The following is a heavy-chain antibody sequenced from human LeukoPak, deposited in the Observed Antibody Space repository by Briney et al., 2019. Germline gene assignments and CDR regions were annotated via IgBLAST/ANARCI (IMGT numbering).Heavy chain of an antibody. J-gene: IGHJ6*03. CDR2: INPNSGGT. CDR3: ARDSLSSSSFFYYYYRVV. Sequence: SSVTVTLKTSGYTFTGYYLHWVRQPPAQGLEWMGWINPNSGGTNKAQTFQGRVTITRDRSIGKDSMELRRQRSDDTAVYYGARDSLSSSSFFYYYYRVVWGKGTTVTVSS. CDR1: GYTFTGYY. D-gene: IGHD6-6*01. V-gene: IGHV1-2*02.